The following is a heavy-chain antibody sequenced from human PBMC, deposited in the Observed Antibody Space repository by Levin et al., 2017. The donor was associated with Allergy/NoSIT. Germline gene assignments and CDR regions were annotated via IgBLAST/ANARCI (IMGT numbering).Heavy chain of an antibody. J-gene: IGHJ6*02. CDR3: AQNYVRFDGLDV. V-gene: IGHV3-23*01. Sequence: GGSLRFSCAASGFAFRSYAMTWVRQAPGKGLEWVSGISGGGTDTHFADSVKGRFTISRDNSKNVLYLEMNSLGAADTAVYYCAQNYVRFDGLDVWGQGTTVTVSS. CDR1: GFAFRSYA. CDR2: ISGGGTDT. D-gene: IGHD3-10*01.